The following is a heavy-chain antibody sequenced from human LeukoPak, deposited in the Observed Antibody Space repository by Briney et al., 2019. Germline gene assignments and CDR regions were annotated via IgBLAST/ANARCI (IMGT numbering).Heavy chain of an antibody. Sequence: ASVKVSCKASGYTFTGYYMHWVRQAPGQGLEWMGWINPKSGGTNYAQKFQGRATMTRDTSINTAYMELSRLTSDDTAVYYCARGTTHLWFGEGGNALDIWGQGTMVTVSS. J-gene: IGHJ3*02. V-gene: IGHV1-2*02. CDR1: GYTFTGYY. CDR2: INPKSGGT. CDR3: ARGTTHLWFGEGGNALDI. D-gene: IGHD3-10*01.